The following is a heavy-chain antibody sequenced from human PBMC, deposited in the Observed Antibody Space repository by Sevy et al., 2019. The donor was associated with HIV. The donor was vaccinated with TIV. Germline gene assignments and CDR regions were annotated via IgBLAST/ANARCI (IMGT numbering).Heavy chain of an antibody. CDR2: ISNDGGNQ. J-gene: IGHJ4*02. D-gene: IGHD5-12*01. Sequence: GGSLRLSCAASGFIFSYYGMHWVRQAPGKGLEWVAVISNDGGNQYYADSVKGRFTISRDNSKNTVYLQMNSLRAEDTAVYYCAKDVSDGYNYFLDFWGQGALVTVSS. V-gene: IGHV3-30*18. CDR1: GFIFSYYG. CDR3: AKDVSDGYNYFLDF.